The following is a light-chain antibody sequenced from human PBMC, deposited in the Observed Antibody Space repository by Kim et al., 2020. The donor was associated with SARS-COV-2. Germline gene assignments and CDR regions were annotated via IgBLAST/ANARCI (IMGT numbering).Light chain of an antibody. V-gene: IGKV3-15*01. CDR3: QQYNSWPPP. J-gene: IGKJ4*01. Sequence: DIVMTQSPATLSVSPGERATLSCRASQSVTSDLAWYQQKPGQAPRLLIHGASTRATGIPGRFSGSGSGTEFTLTISSLQSEDFAVYFCQQYNSWPPPFGGGTKVDIK. CDR2: GAS. CDR1: QSVTSD.